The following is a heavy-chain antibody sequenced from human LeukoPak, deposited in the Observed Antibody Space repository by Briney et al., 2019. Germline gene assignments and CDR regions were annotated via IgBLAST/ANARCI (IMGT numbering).Heavy chain of an antibody. J-gene: IGHJ4*02. Sequence: SQTLSLTCAISGDSVPSNTAAWNWIRQSPSRGLEWLGRTYYRSKWYNDYAVSVKSRITINPDTSKNQFSLQLYSVTPEDTAVYYCARSISSGGFRLDYWGQGTLVTVSS. CDR2: TYYRSKWYN. V-gene: IGHV6-1*01. CDR1: GDSVPSNTAA. CDR3: ARSISSGGFRLDY. D-gene: IGHD3-3*02.